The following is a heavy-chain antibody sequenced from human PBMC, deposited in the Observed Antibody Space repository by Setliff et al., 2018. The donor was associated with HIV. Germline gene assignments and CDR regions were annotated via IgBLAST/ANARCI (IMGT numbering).Heavy chain of an antibody. CDR1: GFTFSSYA. V-gene: IGHV3-30-3*01. D-gene: IGHD6-19*01. CDR3: VLGGLSSGWGVS. Sequence: PGGSLRLSCAASGFTFSSYAMYWVRQAPGKGLEWVAAISYDGSNKYYAGSVRGRFTLSRDNSRNTLFLQMNSLRGEDTALYYCVLGGLSSGWGVSWGQGTLVTVS. CDR2: ISYDGSNK. J-gene: IGHJ5*02.